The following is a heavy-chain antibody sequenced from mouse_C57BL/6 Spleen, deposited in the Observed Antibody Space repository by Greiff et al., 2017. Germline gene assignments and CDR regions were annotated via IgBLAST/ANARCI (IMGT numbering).Heavy chain of an antibody. CDR1: GYSITSDY. Sequence: EVKVIESGPGLAKPSQTLSLTCSVTGYSITSDYWNWIRKFPGNKLEYMGYISYSGSTYYNPSLKSRISITRDTSKNQYYLQLNSVTTEDTATYYCARSPYDYGAWFAYWGQGTLVTVSA. V-gene: IGHV3-8*01. J-gene: IGHJ3*01. D-gene: IGHD2-4*01. CDR2: ISYSGST. CDR3: ARSPYDYGAWFAY.